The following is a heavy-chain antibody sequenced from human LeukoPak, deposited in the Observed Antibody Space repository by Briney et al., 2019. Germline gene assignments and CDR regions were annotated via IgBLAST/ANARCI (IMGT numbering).Heavy chain of an antibody. CDR3: ARDGNFYNRPA. V-gene: IGHV3-48*03. CDR2: ISSGGNSI. J-gene: IGHJ5*02. D-gene: IGHD2/OR15-2a*01. CDR1: GFAFSSYE. Sequence: PGGSLRLSCAASGFAFSSYEINWVRRAPGKGLEWVSYISSGGNSIYYADSVKGRFTISRDNAKNSLYLQMNSLRAEDTAVYFCARDGNFYNRPAWGQGTLVTVSS.